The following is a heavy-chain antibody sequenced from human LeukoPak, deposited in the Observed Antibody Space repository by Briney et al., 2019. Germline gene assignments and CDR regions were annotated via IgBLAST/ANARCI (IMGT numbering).Heavy chain of an antibody. V-gene: IGHV3-33*05. CDR3: ARAQYSSSWLAEYFQH. CDR2: VSYAGGIK. D-gene: IGHD6-13*01. J-gene: IGHJ1*01. CDR1: GFTFNTYN. Sequence: GGSLRLSCAASGFTFNTYNMHWVRQFPGKALEWVAFVSYAGGIKYYADSVKGRFTISRDNAKNSLYLQMNSLRAEDTAVYCCARAQYSSSWLAEYFQHWGQGTLVTVSS.